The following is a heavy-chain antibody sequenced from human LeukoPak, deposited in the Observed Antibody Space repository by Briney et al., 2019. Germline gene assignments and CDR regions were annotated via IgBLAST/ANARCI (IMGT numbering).Heavy chain of an antibody. CDR2: ISGSGGST. J-gene: IGHJ3*02. CDR1: GFTFSSYA. Sequence: PGGSLRLSCAASGFTFSSYAMSWARQAPGKGLEWVSAISGSGGSTYYADSVKGRFTISRDNSKNTLYLQMNSLRAEDTAVYYCAKDHFGGSYAPDAFDIWGQGTMVTVSS. CDR3: AKDHFGGSYAPDAFDI. V-gene: IGHV3-23*01. D-gene: IGHD1-26*01.